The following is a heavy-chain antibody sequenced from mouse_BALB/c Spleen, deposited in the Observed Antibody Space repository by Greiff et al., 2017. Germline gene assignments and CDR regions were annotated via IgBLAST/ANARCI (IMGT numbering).Heavy chain of an antibody. CDR1: GYSITSDYA. D-gene: IGHD2-1*01. J-gene: IGHJ1*01. V-gene: IGHV3-2*02. CDR3: ARSGGNYAFYFDV. CDR2: ISYSGST. Sequence: EVQLQQSGPGLVKPSQSLSLTCTVTGYSITSDYAWNWIRQFPGNKLEWMGYISYSGSTSYNPSLKSRISITRDTSKNQFFLQLNSVTTEDTATYYCARSGGNYAFYFDVWGAGTTVTVSS.